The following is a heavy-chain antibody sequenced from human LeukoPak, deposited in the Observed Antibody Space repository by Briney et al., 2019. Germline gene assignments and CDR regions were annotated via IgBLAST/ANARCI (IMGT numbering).Heavy chain of an antibody. D-gene: IGHD4-23*01. Sequence: GGSLRLSCAASGFTFSSYGMHWVRQAPGKGLEWVAVIWYDGSNKYYADSVKGRFTISRDNSKNTLYLQVNSLRAEDTAVYYCARDPDDYGGAFDIWGQGTMVTVSS. J-gene: IGHJ3*02. CDR3: ARDPDDYGGAFDI. CDR2: IWYDGSNK. CDR1: GFTFSSYG. V-gene: IGHV3-33*01.